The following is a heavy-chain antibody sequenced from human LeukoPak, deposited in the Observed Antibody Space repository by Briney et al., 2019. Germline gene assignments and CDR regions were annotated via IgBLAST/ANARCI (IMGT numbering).Heavy chain of an antibody. CDR3: ARGRSSWSSYYFDY. D-gene: IGHD6-13*01. CDR1: GGSISSYY. Sequence: SETLSLTCTVSGGSISSYYWSWIRQPPGKGLEWIGYIYYSGSTNYNPSLKSRVTISVDTSKNQFSLKLSSVTAADTAVYYCARGRSSWSSYYFDYWGQGTLVTVSS. CDR2: IYYSGST. J-gene: IGHJ4*02. V-gene: IGHV4-59*12.